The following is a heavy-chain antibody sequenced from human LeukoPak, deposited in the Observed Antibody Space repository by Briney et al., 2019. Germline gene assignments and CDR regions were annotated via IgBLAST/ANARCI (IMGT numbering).Heavy chain of an antibody. CDR3: AKSRRNYYFDY. Sequence: PGRSLRLSCAASGFTFSSYAMHWVRQAPGKGLEWVSGISWNSGSIGYADSVKGRFTISRDNAKNSLYLQMNSLRAEDTALYYCAKSRRNYYFDYWGQGTLVTVSS. D-gene: IGHD2/OR15-2a*01. J-gene: IGHJ4*02. CDR2: ISWNSGSI. V-gene: IGHV3-9*01. CDR1: GFTFSSYA.